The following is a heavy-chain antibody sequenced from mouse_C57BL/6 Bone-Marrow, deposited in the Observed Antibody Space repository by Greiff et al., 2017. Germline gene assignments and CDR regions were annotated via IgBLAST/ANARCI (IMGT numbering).Heavy chain of an antibody. V-gene: IGHV7-1*01. J-gene: IGHJ4*01. D-gene: IGHD2-3*01. Sequence: DVKLVESGGGLVQSGRSLRLSCATSGFTFSDFYMEWVRQAPGKGLEWIAASRNKANDYTTEYSASVKGRFIVSRDTSQSILYLQMNALRAEDTAIYCCARDAFYDGYLYYAMGYWGQGTSVTVSS. CDR3: ARDAFYDGYLYYAMGY. CDR1: GFTFSDFY. CDR2: SRNKANDYTT.